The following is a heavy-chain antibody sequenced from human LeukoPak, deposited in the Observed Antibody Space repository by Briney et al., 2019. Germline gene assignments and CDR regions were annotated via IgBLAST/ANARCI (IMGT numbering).Heavy chain of an antibody. V-gene: IGHV3-23*01. J-gene: IGHJ4*02. CDR2: ISGSGGTT. Sequence: PGGSLRLSCAASGFTFSSYAMSWVRQAPGKGLEWVSGISGSGGTTYYADSVKGRFTISRDNSKNTLYLRMNSLRAEDTAVYYCAKGVYYDFWSASYYFDYWGQGTLVTVSS. D-gene: IGHD3-3*01. CDR1: GFTFSSYA. CDR3: AKGVYYDFWSASYYFDY.